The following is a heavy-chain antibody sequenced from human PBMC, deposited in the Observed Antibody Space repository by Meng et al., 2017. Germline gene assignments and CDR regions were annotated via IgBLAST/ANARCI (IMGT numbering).Heavy chain of an antibody. Sequence: GESLKISCAASGFTFSSYWMSWVRQAPGKGLEWVANIKQDGSEKYYVDSVKGRLNISRDNAKNSLYLKMNSLRAEDTAVYYCARDNWRSWDYYYYYGMDVWGQGTMVTVSS. CDR3: ARDNWRSWDYYYYYGMDV. V-gene: IGHV3-7*01. CDR1: GFTFSSYW. CDR2: IKQDGSEK. J-gene: IGHJ6*02. D-gene: IGHD1-26*01.